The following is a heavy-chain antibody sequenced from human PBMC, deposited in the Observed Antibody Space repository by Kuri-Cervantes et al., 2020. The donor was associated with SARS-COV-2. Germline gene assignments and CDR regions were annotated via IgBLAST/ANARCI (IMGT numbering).Heavy chain of an antibody. CDR2: IYYSGST. Sequence: GSLRLSCTVSGGSISSNYYYWGWIRQPPGKGLEWIGSIYYSGSTYYNPSLKSRVTISVDTSKNQFSLKLNSVTAADTAVYYCARVGVRSYGVFDYWGQGTLVTVSS. CDR1: GGSISSNYYY. CDR3: ARVGVRSYGVFDY. D-gene: IGHD5-18*01. J-gene: IGHJ4*02. V-gene: IGHV4-39*07.